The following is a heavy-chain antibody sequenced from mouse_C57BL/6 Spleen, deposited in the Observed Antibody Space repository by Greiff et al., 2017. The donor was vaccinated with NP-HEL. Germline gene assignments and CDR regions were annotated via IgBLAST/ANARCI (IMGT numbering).Heavy chain of an antibody. J-gene: IGHJ2*01. CDR2: INPSSGYT. Sequence: VKLMESGAELARPGASVKMSCKASGYTFTSYTMHWVKQRPGQGLEWIGYINPSSGYTKYNQKFKDKATLTADKSSSIAYMQLSSLTSEDSAVYYCADSNNGNYWGQGTTLTVSS. D-gene: IGHD2-5*01. CDR3: ADSNNGNY. CDR1: GYTFTSYT. V-gene: IGHV1-4*01.